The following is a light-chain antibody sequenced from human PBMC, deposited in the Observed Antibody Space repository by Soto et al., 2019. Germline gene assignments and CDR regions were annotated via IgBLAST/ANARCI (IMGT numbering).Light chain of an antibody. CDR2: SNN. CDR3: AAWDDSLNDPV. J-gene: IGLJ2*01. Sequence: QSVLNQPPSASGTPGQRVTISCSGSSSNIGSNTVNWYQHLPGTAPKLLIYSNNQRPSGVPDRFSGSKSGTSASLAISGLQSEDEADYYCAAWDDSLNDPVFGGGTKVTV. V-gene: IGLV1-44*01. CDR1: SSNIGSNT.